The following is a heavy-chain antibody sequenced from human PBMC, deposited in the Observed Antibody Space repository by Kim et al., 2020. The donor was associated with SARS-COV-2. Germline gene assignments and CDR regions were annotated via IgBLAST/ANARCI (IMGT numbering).Heavy chain of an antibody. V-gene: IGHV4-34*01. Sequence: SETLSLTCAVYGGSFSGYYWSWIRQPPGKGLEWIGEINHSGSTNYNPSLKSRVTISVDTSKNQFSLKLSSVTAADTAVYYCARANTPDPYDFPEYGMDVWGQGTTVTVSS. D-gene: IGHD3-3*01. CDR2: INHSGST. CDR3: ARANTPDPYDFPEYGMDV. J-gene: IGHJ6*02. CDR1: GGSFSGYY.